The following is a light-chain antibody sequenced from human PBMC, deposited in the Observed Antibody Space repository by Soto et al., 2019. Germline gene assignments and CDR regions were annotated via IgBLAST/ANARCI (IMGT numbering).Light chain of an antibody. CDR2: GAS. CDR3: QPYNNWPPH. Sequence: EIVMTQSPATLSVSPGERATLSCRASQSVSSNLAWYQQKPGQAPRLLIYGASTRATGIPARFSGSGSGTEFTLTISSLQSEDFAVYYCQPYNNWPPHFGQGTKLEIK. CDR1: QSVSSN. J-gene: IGKJ2*01. V-gene: IGKV3-15*01.